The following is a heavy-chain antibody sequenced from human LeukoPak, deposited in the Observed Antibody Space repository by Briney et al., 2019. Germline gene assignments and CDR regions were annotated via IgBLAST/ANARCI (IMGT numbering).Heavy chain of an antibody. CDR1: GCSISSYY. V-gene: IGHV4-4*07. J-gene: IGHJ6*02. D-gene: IGHD2-2*01. Sequence: SETLSLTCTASGCSISSYYWSWIRQPAGKGLEWIGRIYTSGSTNYNPSLKSRVTMSVDTSKNQFSLKLSSVTAADTAVYYCARDSGSAAMFYYYYGMGVWGQGTTVTVSS. CDR2: IYTSGST. CDR3: ARDSGSAAMFYYYYGMGV.